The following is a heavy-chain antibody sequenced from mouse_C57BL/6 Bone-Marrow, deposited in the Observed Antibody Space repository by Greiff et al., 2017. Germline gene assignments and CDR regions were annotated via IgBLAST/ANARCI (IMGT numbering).Heavy chain of an antibody. Sequence: VQLKESGPGLVQPSQSLSITCTVSGFSLTSYGVHWVRQSPGKGLEWLGVIWRGGSTDYNAAFMSRLSITKDNSKSQVFFKMSSLQADDTAIYYCALAYYSNYRAMDYWGQGTSVTVSS. D-gene: IGHD2-5*01. CDR2: IWRGGST. CDR3: ALAYYSNYRAMDY. CDR1: GFSLTSYG. J-gene: IGHJ4*01. V-gene: IGHV2-5*01.